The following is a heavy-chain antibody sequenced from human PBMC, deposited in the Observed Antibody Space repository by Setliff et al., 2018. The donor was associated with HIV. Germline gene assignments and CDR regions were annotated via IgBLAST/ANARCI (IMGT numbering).Heavy chain of an antibody. CDR2: IYPGDSDT. J-gene: IGHJ6*03. CDR3: SRASDPSHRMPPTNYYYYMDV. D-gene: IGHD2-2*01. V-gene: IGHV5-51*01. CDR1: RYSFSTYW. Sequence: GESLKISCKGSRYSFSTYWIGWVRQMPGKGLEWMGIIYPGDSDTRYSPSFQGQVTISADKSTSTVYLQWSSLKAPDTAMYYCSRASDPSHRMPPTNYYYYMDVWGKGTKVTVSS.